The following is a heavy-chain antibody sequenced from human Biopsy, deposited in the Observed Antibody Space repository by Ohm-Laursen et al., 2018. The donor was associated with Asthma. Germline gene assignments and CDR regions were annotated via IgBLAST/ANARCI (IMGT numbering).Heavy chain of an antibody. Sequence: SSLRLSCTASGFSSSNFAIHWVRQAPGKGLEWVGVISKDASTQDYADSVKGRFTMARDNSKNTLDLQMNSLREEDTAVYYCVRDGTDDAFDIWGQGTVVSVSS. CDR2: ISKDASTQ. J-gene: IGHJ3*02. D-gene: IGHD1-1*01. V-gene: IGHV3-30*06. CDR3: VRDGTDDAFDI. CDR1: GFSSSNFA.